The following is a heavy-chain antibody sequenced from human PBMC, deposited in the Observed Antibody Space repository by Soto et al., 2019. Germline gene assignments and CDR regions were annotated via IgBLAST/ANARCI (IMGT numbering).Heavy chain of an antibody. CDR1: GFTFSDHY. J-gene: IGHJ6*02. CDR3: ARGYGSGSGPYYYCYGMDV. CDR2: TRNKANSYTT. Sequence: GGSLRLSCAASGFTFSDHYMDWVRQAPGKGLEWVGRTRNKANSYTTEYAASVKGRFTISRDDSKNSLYLQMNSLKTEDTAVYYCARGYGSGSGPYYYCYGMDVWGQGTTVTVSS. D-gene: IGHD3-10*01. V-gene: IGHV3-72*01.